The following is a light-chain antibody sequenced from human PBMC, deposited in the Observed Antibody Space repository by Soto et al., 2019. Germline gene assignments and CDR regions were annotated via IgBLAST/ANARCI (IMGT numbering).Light chain of an antibody. J-gene: IGLJ1*01. Sequence: QSVLTQPRSVSGSPGQSVTISCTGTSSDVGGYNYVSWYQQHPGKAPKLIIYGVNRRPSGVPDRFSGSKSGNTASLTISGLQAEDEADYYCCSYAGSYTYVFGTGTKVTVL. V-gene: IGLV2-11*01. CDR3: CSYAGSYTYV. CDR1: SSDVGGYNY. CDR2: GVN.